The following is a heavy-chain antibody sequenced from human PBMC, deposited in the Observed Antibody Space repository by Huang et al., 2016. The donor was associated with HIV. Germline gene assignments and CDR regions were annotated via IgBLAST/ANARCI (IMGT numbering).Heavy chain of an antibody. J-gene: IGHJ4*02. CDR2: INPGNGNT. D-gene: IGHD2-21*01. V-gene: IGHV1-3*01. CDR1: GYSFTTYA. Sequence: QVQLVQSGAGVKKPGASVKVSCKATGYSFTTYALHWVPQAPGHRLEWMGWINPGNGNTNYSQKFQGRVTITRDTSGSTVYMGVGSLTFEDTAVYYCAREFVIFGAPLWPAYWGQGTLISVS. CDR3: AREFVIFGAPLWPAY.